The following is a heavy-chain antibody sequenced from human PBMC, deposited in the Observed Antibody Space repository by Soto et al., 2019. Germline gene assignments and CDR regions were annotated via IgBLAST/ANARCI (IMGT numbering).Heavy chain of an antibody. J-gene: IGHJ4*02. D-gene: IGHD3-22*01. Sequence: ASVKVSCKASGYTFTSYCISWVRQAPGQGLEWMGWISAYNGNTNYAQKLQGRVTMTTDTSTSTAYMELRSLRSDDTAVYYCARGHAGDTAMVLRSYYYDSSGYYRYYFDYWGQGTLVTVSS. CDR3: ARGHAGDTAMVLRSYYYDSSGYYRYYFDY. CDR2: ISAYNGNT. CDR1: GYTFTSYC. V-gene: IGHV1-18*01.